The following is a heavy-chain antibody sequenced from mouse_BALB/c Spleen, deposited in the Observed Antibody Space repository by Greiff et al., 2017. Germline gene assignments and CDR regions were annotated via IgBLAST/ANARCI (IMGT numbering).Heavy chain of an antibody. CDR3: AIYGNYPAWFAY. Sequence: EVQGVESGGGLVKPGGSLKLSCAASGFAFSSYDMSWVRQTPEKRLEWVAYISSGGGSTYYPDTVKGRFTISRDNAKNTLYLQMSSLKSEDTAMYYCAIYGNYPAWFAYWGQGTLVTVSA. J-gene: IGHJ3*01. CDR2: ISSGGGST. CDR1: GFAFSSYD. V-gene: IGHV5-12-1*01. D-gene: IGHD2-1*01.